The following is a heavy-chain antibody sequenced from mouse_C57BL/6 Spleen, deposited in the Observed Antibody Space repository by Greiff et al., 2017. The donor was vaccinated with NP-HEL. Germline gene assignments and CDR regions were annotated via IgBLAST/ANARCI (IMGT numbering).Heavy chain of an antibody. CDR3: TRDHLTGFAY. CDR2: ISSGGDYI. Sequence: EVMLVESGEGLVKPGGSLKLSCAASGFTFSSYAMSWVRQTPEKRLEWVAYISSGGDYIYYADTVKGRFTISRDNARNTLYLQMSSLKSEDTAMYYCTRDHLTGFAYWGQGTLVTVSA. CDR1: GFTFSSYA. V-gene: IGHV5-9-1*02. J-gene: IGHJ3*01.